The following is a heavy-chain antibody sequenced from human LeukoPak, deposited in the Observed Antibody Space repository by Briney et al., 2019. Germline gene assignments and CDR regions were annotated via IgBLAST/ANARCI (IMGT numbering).Heavy chain of an antibody. V-gene: IGHV3-13*01. CDR3: AREGRMGTADAFDV. CDR2: VGIAAGT. CDR1: GFTFNNYE. Sequence: GGSLRLSCAASGFTFNNYEMHWVRQTAGKGLEWVSAVGIAAGTFYAGSVKGRFSISRDNAESSLFLQMNRLRAGSMAVYYCAREGRMGTADAFDVWGQGTMVTVSS. J-gene: IGHJ3*01. D-gene: IGHD1-14*01.